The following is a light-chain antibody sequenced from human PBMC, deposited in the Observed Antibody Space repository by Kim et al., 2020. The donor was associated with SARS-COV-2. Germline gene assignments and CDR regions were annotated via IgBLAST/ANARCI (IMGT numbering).Light chain of an antibody. CDR3: QVWDSSSDHPV. CDR2: YDS. CDR1: IIGSKS. J-gene: IGLJ2*01. Sequence: PGKTARITCGGNIIGSKSVHWYQQKPGQAPVLVIYYDSDRPSGIPERFSGSNSGNTATLTISRVEAGDEADYYCQVWDSSSDHPVFGGGTQLTVL. V-gene: IGLV3-21*04.